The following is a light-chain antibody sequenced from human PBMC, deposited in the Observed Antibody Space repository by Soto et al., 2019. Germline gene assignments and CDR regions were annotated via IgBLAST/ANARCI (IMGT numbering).Light chain of an antibody. CDR3: QQSYSAPYT. CDR1: QSISTF. Sequence: IWMTQSPSLLSASIGVRVTITCRASQSISTFLNWYQQKPGKAPNLLIYVASNLQTGVPSRFSGSGSGTDFSLTISSLQHEDVATYYCQQSYSAPYTFGQGTTLEIK. CDR2: VAS. J-gene: IGKJ2*01. V-gene: IGKV1-39*01.